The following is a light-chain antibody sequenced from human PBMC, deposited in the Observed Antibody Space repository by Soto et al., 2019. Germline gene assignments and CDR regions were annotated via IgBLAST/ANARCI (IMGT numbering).Light chain of an antibody. CDR2: TNN. CDR3: AAWDDSLNGVV. Sequence: QSVLTQPPSASGTPGQRVTISCSGSTYNIGTNTVNWYQQLPGTAPQLLIYTNNQRPSGVPDRFSGSKSGTSASLAISGLQSEDEADYYCAAWDDSLNGVVFGGGTKLTVL. V-gene: IGLV1-44*01. CDR1: TYNIGTNT. J-gene: IGLJ2*01.